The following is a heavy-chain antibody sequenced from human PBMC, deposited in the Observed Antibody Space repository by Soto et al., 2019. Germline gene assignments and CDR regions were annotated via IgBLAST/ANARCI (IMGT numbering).Heavy chain of an antibody. CDR2: IYYSGST. Sequence: SETLSLTCTVSGVSISSGDYYWSWIRQPPGKGLEWIGYIYYSGSTYYNPSLKSRVTISVDTSKNQFSLKLSSVTAADTAVYYCARVRKGRWFDPWGQGTLVTVSS. V-gene: IGHV4-30-4*01. CDR3: ARVRKGRWFDP. CDR1: GVSISSGDYY. J-gene: IGHJ5*02.